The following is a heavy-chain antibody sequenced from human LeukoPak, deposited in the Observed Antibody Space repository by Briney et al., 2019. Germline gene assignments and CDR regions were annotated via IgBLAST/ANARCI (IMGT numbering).Heavy chain of an antibody. CDR2: ISGMGAIT. CDR1: GFTFSSYS. J-gene: IGHJ4*02. V-gene: IGHV3-23*01. CDR3: AKGALRITMIVVVITPFDY. Sequence: GGSLRLSCAAAGFTFSSYSMSWVRQAPGRGREWVSAISGMGAITYYADSGKGRFTISRDNSKTTLYLQMNSLRAEDTAVYYCAKGALRITMIVVVITPFDYWGQGTLVTVSS. D-gene: IGHD3-22*01.